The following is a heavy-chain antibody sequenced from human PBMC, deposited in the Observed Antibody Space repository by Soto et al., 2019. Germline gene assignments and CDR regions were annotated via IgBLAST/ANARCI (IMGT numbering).Heavy chain of an antibody. D-gene: IGHD3-3*01. V-gene: IGHV3-23*01. CDR3: VKGFDFWTGYYRGFDY. CDR1: GFTFSSYA. CDR2: IRGSGGST. J-gene: IGHJ4*02. Sequence: GGSLRLSCAASGFTFSSYAMSWVRQAPGKGLEWVSVIRGSGGSTNYADSVKGRFTISRDNSKNTLYLQMNSLRAEDTAVYYCVKGFDFWTGYYRGFDYWGQGTLVTVSS.